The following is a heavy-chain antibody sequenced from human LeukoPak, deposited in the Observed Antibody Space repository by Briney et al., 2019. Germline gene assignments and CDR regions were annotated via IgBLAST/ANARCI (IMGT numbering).Heavy chain of an antibody. CDR2: IPYDGNNK. V-gene: IGHV3-30*02. CDR1: RFTFSSYG. CDR3: VKDGDDSGSYLVY. J-gene: IGHJ4*02. Sequence: GGSLRLSCAASRFTFSSYGMHWVRQAPGKGLEWVAFIPYDGNNKYYADSVRGRFTISRDNSKNTLYLQMNSLRAEDTAVYYCVKDGDDSGSYLVYWGQGTLVTVSS. D-gene: IGHD1-26*01.